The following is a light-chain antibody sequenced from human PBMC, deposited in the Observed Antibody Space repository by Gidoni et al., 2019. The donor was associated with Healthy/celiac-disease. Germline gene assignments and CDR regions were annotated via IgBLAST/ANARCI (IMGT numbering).Light chain of an antibody. CDR1: QGINSY. Sequence: AILMTQSPSSSSASTDDTVTITCRASQGINSYLAWYQQKPGKAPKLLISAASTLQSGVPSRFSGSGSGTDFTLTISCLQSEDFATYYCLQYYSYPLTFGQGTKLEIK. CDR2: AAS. V-gene: IGKV1-8*01. J-gene: IGKJ2*01. CDR3: LQYYSYPLT.